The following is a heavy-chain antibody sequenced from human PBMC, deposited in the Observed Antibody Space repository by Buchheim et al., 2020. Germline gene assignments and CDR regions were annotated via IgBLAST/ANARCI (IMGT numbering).Heavy chain of an antibody. CDR3: AKDLRYFDWLPNGMDV. Sequence: VQMVESGGGVVQPGRSLRLSCAASGFTFSSYGMHWVRQAPGKGLEWVAVISYDGSNKYYADSVKGRFTISRDNSKNTLYLQMNSLRAEDTAVYYCAKDLRYFDWLPNGMDVWGQGTT. J-gene: IGHJ6*02. CDR2: ISYDGSNK. V-gene: IGHV3-30*18. D-gene: IGHD3-9*01. CDR1: GFTFSSYG.